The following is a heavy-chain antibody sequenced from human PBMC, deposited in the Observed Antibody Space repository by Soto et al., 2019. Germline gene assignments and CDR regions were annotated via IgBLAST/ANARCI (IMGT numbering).Heavy chain of an antibody. CDR1: GYTFTSYY. J-gene: IGHJ6*02. V-gene: IGHV1-46*04. CDR3: AREKEYYGNNGAGIDV. D-gene: IGHD4-4*01. Sequence: QVQLVQSGAEVKKPGASVKVSCKASGYTFTSYYMHWVRQAPGQGLEWMGIINPSGGSTSYAQKLQGRVTMSRDTSTSTVYRELGSVRTEGTGVYYCAREKEYYGNNGAGIDVWGQGTPVTVSS. CDR2: INPSGGST.